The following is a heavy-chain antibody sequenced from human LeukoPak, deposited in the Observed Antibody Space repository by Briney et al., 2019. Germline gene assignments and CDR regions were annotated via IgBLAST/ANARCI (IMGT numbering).Heavy chain of an antibody. Sequence: KAGGSLRLSCAASGFTFDDHGMNWVRQAPGKGLEWVSFISSSGDSIYYADSVKGRFTISRDNAKSSLNLQMNSLRAEDTAVYYCVRDELAATGSLGHWGQGILVTVSS. CDR1: GFTFDDHG. D-gene: IGHD3-9*01. J-gene: IGHJ4*02. CDR3: VRDELAATGSLGH. V-gene: IGHV3-21*01. CDR2: ISSSGDSI.